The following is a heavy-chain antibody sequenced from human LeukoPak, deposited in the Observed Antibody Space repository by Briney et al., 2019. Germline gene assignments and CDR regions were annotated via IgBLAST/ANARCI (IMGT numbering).Heavy chain of an antibody. V-gene: IGHV4-31*03. CDR1: GGSISSGGYY. CDR3: ASLYDYGDFTGYY. D-gene: IGHD4-17*01. Sequence: SETLSLTCSVSGGSISSGGYYWSWIRQHPGKGLEWIGYIYYSGSTYYNPSLKSRATISVDTSKNQFSLKLSSVTAADTAVYYCASLYDYGDFTGYYWGQGTLVTVSS. CDR2: IYYSGST. J-gene: IGHJ4*02.